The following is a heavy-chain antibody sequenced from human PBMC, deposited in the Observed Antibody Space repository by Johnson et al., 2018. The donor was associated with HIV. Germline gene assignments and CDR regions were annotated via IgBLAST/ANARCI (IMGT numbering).Heavy chain of an antibody. D-gene: IGHD2-21*02. CDR2: ISYDGSSK. Sequence: QVQLVESGGGVVQPGRSLRLSCAASGFTFSRYAMHWVRQAPGKGLEWVAVISYDGSSKYYADSVKGRITISRDNSKNTLYLQMNSLKNEDTAGYYCAKDLGGAYCGGDCYGAFDIWGQGTMVTVSS. CDR3: AKDLGGAYCGGDCYGAFDI. V-gene: IGHV3-30-3*01. J-gene: IGHJ3*02. CDR1: GFTFSRYA.